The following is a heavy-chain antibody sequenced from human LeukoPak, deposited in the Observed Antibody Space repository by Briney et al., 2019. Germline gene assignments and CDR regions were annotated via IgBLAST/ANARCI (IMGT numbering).Heavy chain of an antibody. J-gene: IGHJ6*03. CDR2: ISWNSGSI. Sequence: GGSLRLSCAVSGFTSDDYAMHWVRQAPGKGLEWVSGISWNSGSIGYADSVKGRFTISRDNAKNSLYLQMNSLRAEDTALYYCAKDWGFDGFYYMDVWGKGTTVTVSS. V-gene: IGHV3-9*02. D-gene: IGHD3-16*01. CDR1: GFTSDDYA. CDR3: AKDWGFDGFYYMDV.